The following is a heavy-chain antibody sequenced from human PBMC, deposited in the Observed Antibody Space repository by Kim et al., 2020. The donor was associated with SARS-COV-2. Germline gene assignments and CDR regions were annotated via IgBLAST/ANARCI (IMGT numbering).Heavy chain of an antibody. CDR3: ARDTYDILTGYWGLLDY. D-gene: IGHD3-9*01. J-gene: IGHJ4*02. Sequence: LKSRVTISVDTSKNQCSLKRSSVTAADTAVYYCARDTYDILTGYWGLLDYWGQGTLVTVSS. V-gene: IGHV4-59*01.